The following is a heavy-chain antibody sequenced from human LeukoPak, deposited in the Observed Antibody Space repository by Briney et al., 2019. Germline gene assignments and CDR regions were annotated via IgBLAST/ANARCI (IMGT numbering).Heavy chain of an antibody. D-gene: IGHD1-26*01. CDR2: FDSDGTST. CDR3: ARGEGAYFDY. CDR1: GFTFSSYW. J-gene: IGHJ4*02. Sequence: GGPLRLSCAASGFTFSSYWMHWARQPPGKGLVWVSLFDSDGTSTSYADSVKGRFTISRDNAKNTLYLQMNSLRAEDTAVYYCARGEGAYFDYWGQGTLVTVSS. V-gene: IGHV3-74*01.